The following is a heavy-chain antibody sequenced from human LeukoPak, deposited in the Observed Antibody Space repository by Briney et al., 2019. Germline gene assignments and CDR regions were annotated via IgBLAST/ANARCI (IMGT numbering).Heavy chain of an antibody. CDR2: ISGYNGNT. V-gene: IGHV1-18*01. J-gene: IGHJ4*02. D-gene: IGHD3-22*01. Sequence: ASVKVSCKASGYTFTGNGISWVRQAPGQGLEWMGWISGYNGNTKYAQNFQGRVTMTTDTSTSTAYMELRSLRSDDTAVYYCARDHGFVGYYNFDYWGQGTLVTVSS. CDR1: GYTFTGNG. CDR3: ARDHGFVGYYNFDY.